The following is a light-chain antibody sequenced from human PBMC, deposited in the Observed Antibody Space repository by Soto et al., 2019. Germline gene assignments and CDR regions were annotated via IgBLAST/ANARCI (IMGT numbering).Light chain of an antibody. CDR1: SSDVGAYNY. J-gene: IGLJ1*01. CDR2: DVS. CDR3: SSYTSSNTEV. Sequence: QSVLTQPASVSGSPGQSITISCTGTSSDVGAYNYVSWYQHHPGKAHKLIIYDVSDRPSGVSNRFSASKSGNTASLTISGLQAEDEADYYCSSYTSSNTEVFGTGTKVTVL. V-gene: IGLV2-14*03.